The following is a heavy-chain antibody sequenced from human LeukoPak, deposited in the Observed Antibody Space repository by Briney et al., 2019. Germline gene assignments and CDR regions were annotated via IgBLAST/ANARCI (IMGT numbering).Heavy chain of an antibody. CDR2: MNPNSGNT. Sequence: ASVKVSCKASGYTFTSYDINWVRQATGQGLEWMGWMNPNSGNTGYAQKFQGRVTITRNTSISTAYMELSSLRSEDTAVYYCARGASRSNRFYYYMDVWGKGTTVTVSS. CDR3: ARGASRSNRFYYYMDV. CDR1: GYTFTSYD. D-gene: IGHD1-14*01. J-gene: IGHJ6*03. V-gene: IGHV1-8*03.